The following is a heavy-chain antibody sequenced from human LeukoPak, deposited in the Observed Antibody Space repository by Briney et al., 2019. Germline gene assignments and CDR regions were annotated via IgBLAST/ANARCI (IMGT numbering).Heavy chain of an antibody. Sequence: GGSLRLSCAASGFTVSSNYMNWVRQVPGKGLEWVSVIYSGGSTYYADSVKGRFTISRDNSKNTLYLQMNSLRAEDTAVYYCARKKSGSYFDYWGQGTLVTVSS. J-gene: IGHJ4*02. D-gene: IGHD1-26*01. CDR3: ARKKSGSYFDY. V-gene: IGHV3-53*01. CDR2: IYSGGST. CDR1: GFTVSSNY.